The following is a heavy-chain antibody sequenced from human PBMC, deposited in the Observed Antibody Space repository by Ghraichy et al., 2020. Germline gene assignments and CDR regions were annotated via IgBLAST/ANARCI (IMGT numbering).Heavy chain of an antibody. D-gene: IGHD6-19*01. CDR2: IYHSGST. CDR3: AGVPYQCSSGWFYYYYCMDV. CDR1: GGSISSSNW. J-gene: IGHJ6*02. Sequence: SETLSLTCAVSGGSISSSNWWSWVRQPPGKGLEWIGEIYHSGSTNYNPSLKSLVTISVDKSKNQFSLKLSSVTAADTAVYYCAGVPYQCSSGWFYYYYCMDVWGQGTTVTVAS. V-gene: IGHV4-4*02.